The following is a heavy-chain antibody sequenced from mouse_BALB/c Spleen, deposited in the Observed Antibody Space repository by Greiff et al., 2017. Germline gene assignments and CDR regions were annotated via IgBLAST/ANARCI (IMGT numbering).Heavy chain of an antibody. CDR3: ARALVYYGIRDYYAMDY. V-gene: IGHV2-9*02. J-gene: IGHJ4*01. CDR2: IWAGGST. CDR1: GFSLTSYG. Sequence: VQLQQSGPGLVAPSQSLSITCTVSGFSLTSYGVHWVRQPPGKGLEWLGVIWAGGSTNYNSALMSRLSISKDNSKSQVFLKMNSLQTDETAMYYCARALVYYGIRDYYAMDYWGQGTSVTVSS. D-gene: IGHD1-1*01.